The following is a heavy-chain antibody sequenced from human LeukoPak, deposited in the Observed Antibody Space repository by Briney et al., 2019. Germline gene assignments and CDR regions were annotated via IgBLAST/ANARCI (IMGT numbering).Heavy chain of an antibody. CDR3: ARDGNYGDYYGMDV. Sequence: PGGSLRLSCAASGFTFSSYAMSWVRQAPGKGLEWVSAISGSGGSTYYADSVKGRFTISRDNSKNTLYLQMNSLRAEDTAVYYCARDGNYGDYYGMDVWGQGTTVTVSS. V-gene: IGHV3-23*01. D-gene: IGHD4-17*01. CDR2: ISGSGGST. CDR1: GFTFSSYA. J-gene: IGHJ6*02.